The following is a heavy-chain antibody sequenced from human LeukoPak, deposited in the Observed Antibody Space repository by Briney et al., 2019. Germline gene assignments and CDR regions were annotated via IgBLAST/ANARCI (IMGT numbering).Heavy chain of an antibody. J-gene: IGHJ4*02. CDR2: ISGSGGST. CDR1: GFTFSSYA. Sequence: GGSLRLSCAASGFTFSSYAMSWVRQAPGKGLEWVSAISGSGGSTYYADSVKGRFTISRDKSKNTLYLQMNSLRAEDTAVYYCAKYLIVVGPAAMGIDYWGQGTLVTVSS. D-gene: IGHD2-2*01. V-gene: IGHV3-23*01. CDR3: AKYLIVVGPAAMGIDY.